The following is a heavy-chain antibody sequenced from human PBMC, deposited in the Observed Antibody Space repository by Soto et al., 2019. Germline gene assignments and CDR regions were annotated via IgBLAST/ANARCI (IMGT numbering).Heavy chain of an antibody. J-gene: IGHJ6*02. V-gene: IGHV1-2*02. CDR2: ISPNSGGT. Sequence: ASVKVSCKASGYTFTDYYMHWVRQSPGHGLEWMGWISPNSGGTNYAQKFQGRVTMTRATSITTAYMELSRLRSDDTAVYYCARGDYYVMDVWGQGTTVTVSS. CDR3: ARGDYYVMDV. CDR1: GYTFTDYY.